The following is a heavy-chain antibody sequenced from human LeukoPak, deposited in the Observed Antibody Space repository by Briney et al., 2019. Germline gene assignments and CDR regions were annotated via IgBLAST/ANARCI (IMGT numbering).Heavy chain of an antibody. V-gene: IGHV3-33*08. J-gene: IGHJ3*01. CDR3: ARADNGSGSYAFDV. Sequence: GTSLRLSCAASGFTFSKYGMHWVRQAPGKGLEWVAVIWHGQKKEYYADSVKGRFTISRDNSKNTLDLQMRSLRAEDTAVYYCARADNGSGSYAFDVWGQGTRVTVSS. CDR1: GFTFSKYG. D-gene: IGHD3-10*01. CDR2: IWHGQKKE.